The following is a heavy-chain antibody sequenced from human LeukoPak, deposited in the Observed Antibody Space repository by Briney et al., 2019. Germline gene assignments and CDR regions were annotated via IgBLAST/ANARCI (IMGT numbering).Heavy chain of an antibody. J-gene: IGHJ4*02. CDR3: ARLDYFDY. CDR2: ISYDGSNK. Sequence: PGGSLRLSCAASGFTFSSYAMHWVRQAPGKGLEWVAVISYDGSNKYYADSVKGRFTISRDNSKNTLYLQMNSLRGEDTAVYYCARLDYFDYWGQGALVTVSS. V-gene: IGHV3-30*14. CDR1: GFTFSSYA.